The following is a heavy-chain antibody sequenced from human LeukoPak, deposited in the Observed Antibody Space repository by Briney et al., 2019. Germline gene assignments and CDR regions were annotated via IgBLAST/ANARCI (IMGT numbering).Heavy chain of an antibody. V-gene: IGHV4-34*01. CDR3: ARHENNGYDSTLEY. D-gene: IGHD5-12*01. J-gene: IGHJ4*02. CDR2: INHSGST. Sequence: PSETLSLTCAVYGGSFSGYYWSWIRQPPGKGLEWIGEINHSGSTNYNPSLKSRVTISVDTSKNQFSLRLTSVTAADTAVYYCARHENNGYDSTLEYWGQGTLVTVSS. CDR1: GGSFSGYY.